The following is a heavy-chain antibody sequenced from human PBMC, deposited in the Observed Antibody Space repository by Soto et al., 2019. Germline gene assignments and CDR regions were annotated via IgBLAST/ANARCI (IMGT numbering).Heavy chain of an antibody. CDR1: GGTFSSYA. Sequence: PVKVSCKASGGTFSSYAISWVRQAPGQGLEWMGGIIPIFGTANYAQKFQGRVTITADESTSTAYMELSSLRSEDTAVYYCARAYCSGGSCYVGVYYYGMDVWGQGTTVTVSS. CDR3: ARAYCSGGSCYVGVYYYGMDV. J-gene: IGHJ6*02. CDR2: IIPIFGTA. V-gene: IGHV1-69*13. D-gene: IGHD2-15*01.